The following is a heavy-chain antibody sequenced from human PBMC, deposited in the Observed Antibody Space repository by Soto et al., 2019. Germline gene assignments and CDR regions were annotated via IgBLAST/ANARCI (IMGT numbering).Heavy chain of an antibody. CDR2: INTHNGNT. CDR1: GYTFTTYG. Sequence: QVQLEQSAPEVKKPGASVKVSCKASGYTFTTYGISWVRQAPGEGLEWLGWINTHNGNTNYAQHLQGRVFVTADTSPNTAYMELRSLRSDDTAIYYCTSEGSAPYYYYGMDAWGPGTTVTVSS. J-gene: IGHJ6*02. V-gene: IGHV1-18*01. D-gene: IGHD3-10*01. CDR3: TSEGSAPYYYYGMDA.